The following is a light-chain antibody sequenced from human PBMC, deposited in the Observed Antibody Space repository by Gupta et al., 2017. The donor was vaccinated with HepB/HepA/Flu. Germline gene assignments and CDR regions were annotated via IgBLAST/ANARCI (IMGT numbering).Light chain of an antibody. V-gene: IGLV3-1*01. CDR1: KLGDKY. Sequence: SYELTQPPSVCVSPGQTASITCSGDKLGDKYACWYQQKPGQSPVLVIYQDSKRPSGIPERFSGSNSGNTATLTISGTQAMDEADYYCQAWDSSTVVFGGWTKLTVL. CDR3: QAWDSSTVV. J-gene: IGLJ2*01. CDR2: QDS.